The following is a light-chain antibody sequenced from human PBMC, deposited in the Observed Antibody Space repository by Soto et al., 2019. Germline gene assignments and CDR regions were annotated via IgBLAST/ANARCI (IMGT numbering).Light chain of an antibody. J-gene: IGKJ4*01. CDR1: QDISNY. CDR2: DAS. CDR3: QQYDNLPFS. V-gene: IGKV1-33*01. Sequence: DLPMIQSPSSLSASVGDRVTITCQASQDISNYLNWYQHKPAKPPKLLIYDASNLETGVPSRFSGSKSGTAFTFTITSLQPEDIATYYCQQYDNLPFSFGGGTKVEIK.